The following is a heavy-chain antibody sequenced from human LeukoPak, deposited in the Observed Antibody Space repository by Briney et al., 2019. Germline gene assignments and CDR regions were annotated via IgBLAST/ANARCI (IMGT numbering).Heavy chain of an antibody. CDR3: ARVCRKQHQVLCLDD. CDR2: KYFGDSDTTDADI. J-gene: IGHJ4*02. CDR1: GYNFANGW. V-gene: IGHV5-51*01. Sequence: GEALKISCKESGYNFANGWLGWVRQVPGKGLEWRGIKYFGDSDTTDADIRYSPSFQGQVTISVDKSISTTYLQWSSLKASDTAIYYCARVCRKQHQVLCLDDWGQGTLVIVSS. D-gene: IGHD6-13*01.